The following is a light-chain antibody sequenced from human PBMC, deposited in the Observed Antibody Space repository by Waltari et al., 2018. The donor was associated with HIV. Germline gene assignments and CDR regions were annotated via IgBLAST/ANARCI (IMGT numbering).Light chain of an antibody. Sequence: DIVMTKSPLSLPVTPGEPASISCRSSQSLLHSDGYKYLDWYLQKPGQSPQLLIYLGSYRASGVPDRFSGSGSGTDFTLKISRVEAEDVGVYDCMEALQTPITFGQGTRLEIK. J-gene: IGKJ5*01. V-gene: IGKV2-28*01. CDR3: MEALQTPIT. CDR1: QSLLHSDGYKY. CDR2: LGS.